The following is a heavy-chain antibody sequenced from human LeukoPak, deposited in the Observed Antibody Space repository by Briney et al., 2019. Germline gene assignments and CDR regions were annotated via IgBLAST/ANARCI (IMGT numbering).Heavy chain of an antibody. CDR1: GGSISSYY. CDR3: ARGDFYYMDV. Sequence: SETLSLTCTVSGGSISSYYWSWIRQPPGKGLEWIGFIYYTGFTIYNPSLKSRVTISVDTSKNQFSLKLSSVTAADTAVYYCARGDFYYMDVWGKGTTVTVSS. CDR2: IYYTGFT. V-gene: IGHV4-59*01. J-gene: IGHJ6*03.